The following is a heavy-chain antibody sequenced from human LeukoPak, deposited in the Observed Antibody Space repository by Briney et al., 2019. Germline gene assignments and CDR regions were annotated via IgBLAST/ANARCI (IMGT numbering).Heavy chain of an antibody. CDR2: IKQDGSEK. CDR3: ARAPLMGGRAYYYYMDV. D-gene: IGHD3-9*01. V-gene: IGHV3-7*03. Sequence: GGSLRLSCAASGFTFSSYWMSWVRQAPGKGLEWVANIKQDGSEKYYVDSVKGRFTISRDNAKNSLYLQMNSLRAEDTALYYCARAPLMGGRAYYYYMDVWGKGTTVTVSS. CDR1: GFTFSSYW. J-gene: IGHJ6*03.